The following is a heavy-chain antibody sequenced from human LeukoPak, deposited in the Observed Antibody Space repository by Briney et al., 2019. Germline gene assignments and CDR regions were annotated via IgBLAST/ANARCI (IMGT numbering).Heavy chain of an antibody. D-gene: IGHD3-10*01. CDR1: GGSFSGYY. J-gene: IGHJ6*02. Sequence: SETLSLTCAVYGGSFSGYYWSWIRQPPGKGLEWIGEINHSGRTNYNPSLKSRVTISVDTSKNQFSLKLSSVTAADMAVYYCARRASMVRGVIITAAYYYYGMDVWGQGTTVTVSS. V-gene: IGHV4-34*01. CDR2: INHSGRT. CDR3: ARRASMVRGVIITAAYYYYGMDV.